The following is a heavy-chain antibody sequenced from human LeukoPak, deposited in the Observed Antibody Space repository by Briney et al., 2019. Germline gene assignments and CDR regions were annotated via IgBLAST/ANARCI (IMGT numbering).Heavy chain of an antibody. CDR3: ARGTGYCSSTSCYSEDAFDI. D-gene: IGHD2-2*01. J-gene: IGHJ3*02. V-gene: IGHV4-61*02. Sequence: SETLSLTCTVSGGSIRSASYYWSWIRQPAGKGLEWIGRIYASGGTNYNPSLKSRVTISVDTSKNQFSLKLSSVTAADTAVYYCARGTGYCSSTSCYSEDAFDIWGQGTMVTVSS. CDR2: IYASGGT. CDR1: GGSIRSASYY.